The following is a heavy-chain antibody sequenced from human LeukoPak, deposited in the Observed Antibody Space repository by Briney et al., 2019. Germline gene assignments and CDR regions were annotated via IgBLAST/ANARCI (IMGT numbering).Heavy chain of an antibody. D-gene: IGHD5-18*01. CDR2: INAGNGNT. J-gene: IGHJ3*02. CDR1: GYTFTSYA. Sequence: ASVKVSCKASGYTFTSYAMHWVRQAPGQRLEWMGWINAGNGNTKYSQKFQGRVTITRDTSASTAYMELSSLRSEDTAVYYCARGIQLWYRDTGAFDIWGQGTMVTVSS. V-gene: IGHV1-3*01. CDR3: ARGIQLWYRDTGAFDI.